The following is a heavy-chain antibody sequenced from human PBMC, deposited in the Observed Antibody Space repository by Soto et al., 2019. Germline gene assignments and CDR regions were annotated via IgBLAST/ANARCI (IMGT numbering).Heavy chain of an antibody. CDR3: ASLMSSGYYYGMDV. J-gene: IGHJ6*02. CDR1: GGTFSSYT. V-gene: IGHV1-69*02. Sequence: QVQLVQSGAEVKKPGSSVKVSCTASGGTFSSYTISWVRQAPGQGLEWMGRIIPILGIANYAQKFQGRVTITADKSTSTGYMELSSLRSEDTAVYYCASLMSSGYYYGMDVWGQGTTVTVSS. CDR2: IIPILGIA. D-gene: IGHD3-10*01.